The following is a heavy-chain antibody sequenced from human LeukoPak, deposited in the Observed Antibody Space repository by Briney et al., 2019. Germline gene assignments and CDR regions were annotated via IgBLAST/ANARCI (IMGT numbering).Heavy chain of an antibody. CDR1: GFTFSSYE. CDR3: AKWGSTSRKTFDY. J-gene: IGHJ4*02. D-gene: IGHD2-2*01. V-gene: IGHV3-20*04. Sequence: GGSLRLSCAASGFTFSSYEMNWVRQAPGKGLEWVSGITWNGGSTGYADSVKGRFTISRDNSRNTLFLQMNSLRAEDTAVYYCAKWGSTSRKTFDYWGQGTLVTVSS. CDR2: ITWNGGST.